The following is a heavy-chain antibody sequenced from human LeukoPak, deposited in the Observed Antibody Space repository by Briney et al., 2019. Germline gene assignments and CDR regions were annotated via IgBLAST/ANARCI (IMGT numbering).Heavy chain of an antibody. D-gene: IGHD6-13*01. Sequence: GVSLRLSCAASGFTFNNYAMSWVRQAPGKGLEWVSAISGSGGATYYADSVKGRFTISRDNSKNTLFLHMNSLRVEDTAVYYCAKAPAAATKYYFSMDVWGQGTTVTVSS. V-gene: IGHV3-23*01. J-gene: IGHJ6*02. CDR2: ISGSGGAT. CDR3: AKAPAAATKYYFSMDV. CDR1: GFTFNNYA.